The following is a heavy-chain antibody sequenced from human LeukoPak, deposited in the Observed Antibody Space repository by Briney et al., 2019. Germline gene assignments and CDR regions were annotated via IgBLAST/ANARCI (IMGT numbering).Heavy chain of an antibody. J-gene: IGHJ4*02. V-gene: IGHV4-59*01. Sequence: PSETLSLTCTVSGGSISSYYWSWIRQPPGKGLEWIGYIYYSGSTNYNPSLKSRVTISVDTSKNQFSLKLSSVTAADTAVYYCARGIGYCSSTSCYWDYFDYWGQGTLVTVSS. CDR3: ARGIGYCSSTSCYWDYFDY. CDR2: IYYSGST. CDR1: GGSISSYY. D-gene: IGHD2-2*01.